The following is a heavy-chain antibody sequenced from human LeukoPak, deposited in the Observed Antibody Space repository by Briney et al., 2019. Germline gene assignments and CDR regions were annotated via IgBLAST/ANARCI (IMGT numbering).Heavy chain of an antibody. V-gene: IGHV7-4-1*02. D-gene: IGHD6-19*01. CDR1: GYTFTSYA. CDR3: AREPAVAGFCFDY. Sequence: ASVKVSCKAFGYTFTSYAMNWVRQAPGQGLEWMGRINTNTGNPTYAQGFTGRFVFSLDTSVSTAYLQISSLKAEDTAVYYCAREPAVAGFCFDYWGQGTLVTVSS. J-gene: IGHJ4*02. CDR2: INTNTGNP.